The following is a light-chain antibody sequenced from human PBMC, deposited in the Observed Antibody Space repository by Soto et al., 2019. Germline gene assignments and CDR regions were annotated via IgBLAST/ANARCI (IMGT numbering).Light chain of an antibody. CDR2: GAS. J-gene: IGKJ1*01. V-gene: IGKV3-20*01. CDR1: QSVSRTY. Sequence: EIVLTQSPGTLSLSPGERATLSCRASQSVSRTYLAWYQQKPGQSPKLLIYGASIRATGIPDRFSGSGSGTDHTLTISGLEPEDFAVYFCQHYGHTLWTFGQGTKVEI. CDR3: QHYGHTLWT.